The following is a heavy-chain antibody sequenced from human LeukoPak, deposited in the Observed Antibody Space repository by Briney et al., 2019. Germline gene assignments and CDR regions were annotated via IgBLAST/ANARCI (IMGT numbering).Heavy chain of an antibody. Sequence: GGSLRLSCAASGFTFSSYGMHWVRQAPGKGLEWVAFIRGGGGNKYYADSVKGRFTIFRDNSKNTLFLQMSSLRSEDTAVYYCAKDVMHYGSGRPFYMDVWGRGTTVTISS. CDR1: GFTFSSYG. CDR3: AKDVMHYGSGRPFYMDV. D-gene: IGHD3-10*01. V-gene: IGHV3-30*02. J-gene: IGHJ6*03. CDR2: IRGGGGNK.